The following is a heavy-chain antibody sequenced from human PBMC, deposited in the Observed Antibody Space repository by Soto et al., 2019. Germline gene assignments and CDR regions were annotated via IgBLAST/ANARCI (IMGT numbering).Heavy chain of an antibody. CDR3: ASGSDSSPTWFDF. Sequence: SVKVSCKASGGTFSSYAISWVRQAPGQGLEWMGGIIPIFGTANYAQKFQGRVTITADESTSTAYMELSSLRSEDTAVYYCASGSDSSPTWFDFSGQGTLVTVSS. J-gene: IGHJ5*01. D-gene: IGHD3-22*01. CDR1: GGTFSSYA. V-gene: IGHV1-69*13. CDR2: IIPIFGTA.